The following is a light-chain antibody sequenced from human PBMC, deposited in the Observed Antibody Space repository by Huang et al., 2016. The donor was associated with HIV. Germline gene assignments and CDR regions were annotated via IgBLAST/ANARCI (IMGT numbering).Light chain of an antibody. Sequence: DVLLTQSPLSLPVTLGQPAFITCKSDQSLVYSDGNIYLNWFHQRPGHSPRRLIYKLSARDSGVPDRVSAGGSGTDFTLWISEVEAEDVGDYYCMQACHGAGTFGQGTRVDIK. CDR3: MQACHGAGT. V-gene: IGKV2-30*01. CDR1: QSLVYSDGNIY. J-gene: IGKJ1*01. CDR2: KLS.